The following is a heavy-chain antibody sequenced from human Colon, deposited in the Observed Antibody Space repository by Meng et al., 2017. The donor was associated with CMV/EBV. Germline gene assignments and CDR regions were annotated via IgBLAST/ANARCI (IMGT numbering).Heavy chain of an antibody. J-gene: IGHJ6*02. CDR3: AKQGSSSSGRGYYYYGMDV. CDR2: IKQDGSEK. CDR1: GFTLSSYW. Sequence: GESLKISCVASGFTLSSYWMNWVRQAPGKGLEWVANIKQDGSEKNYADSVKGRFTISRDNAQNSLYLQMNSLRAEDTAVYYCAKQGSSSSGRGYYYYGMDVWGQGTTVTVSS. V-gene: IGHV3-7*01. D-gene: IGHD6-6*01.